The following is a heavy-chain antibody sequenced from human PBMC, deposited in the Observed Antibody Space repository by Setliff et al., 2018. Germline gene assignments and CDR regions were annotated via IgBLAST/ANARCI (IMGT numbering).Heavy chain of an antibody. J-gene: IGHJ4*02. V-gene: IGHV1-69*13. CDR3: ARSPFPVDTVMVTTFDS. D-gene: IGHD5-18*01. Sequence: GASVKVSCKTSRGTFSNYVISWVRQAPGQGLEWMGGTTPIFTTANYAQKFQGRVTITADESTSTAYMELSSLKSEDTAVYYCARSPFPVDTVMVTTFDSWGQGTLVTVSS. CDR2: TTPIFTTA. CDR1: RGTFSNYV.